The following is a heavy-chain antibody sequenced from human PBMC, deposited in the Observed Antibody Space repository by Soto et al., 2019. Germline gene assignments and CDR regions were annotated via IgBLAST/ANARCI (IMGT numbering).Heavy chain of an antibody. CDR3: ARDRGSEVFDS. CDR2: ISSSSNYI. J-gene: IGHJ5*01. Sequence: PGGALRLSCADSGFNFNFYSMNWVGQAPGKGLEWISSISSSSNYIHYRDSVRGRFTISRDNAKNSLYLQLDSLRVEDTAVYFCARDRGSEVFDSWGQGTLVTVSS. V-gene: IGHV3-21*01. D-gene: IGHD5-12*01. CDR1: GFNFNFYS.